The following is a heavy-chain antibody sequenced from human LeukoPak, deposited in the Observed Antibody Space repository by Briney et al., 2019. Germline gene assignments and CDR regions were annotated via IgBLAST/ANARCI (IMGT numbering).Heavy chain of an antibody. CDR2: ISYDGSNK. D-gene: IGHD3-10*01. CDR1: GFTFSSYG. V-gene: IGHV3-30*03. J-gene: IGHJ3*02. CDR3: ASPRGGAFDI. Sequence: GGSLRLSCAASGFTFSSYGMHWVRQAPGKGLEWVAVISYDGSNKYYADSVKGRFTISRDNSKNTLYLQMNSLRAEDTAVYYCASPRGGAFDIWGQGTMVTVSS.